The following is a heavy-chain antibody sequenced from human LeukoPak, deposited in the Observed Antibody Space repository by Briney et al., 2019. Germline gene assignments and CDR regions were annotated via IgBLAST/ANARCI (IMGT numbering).Heavy chain of an antibody. V-gene: IGHV3-11*04. CDR2: MSSTGNTI. CDR3: ARSSDYFTYFGL. CDR1: GFTLSNYY. D-gene: IGHD2/OR15-2a*01. J-gene: IGHJ2*01. Sequence: GGSLRLSCAASGFTLSNYYMSWIRQTPGKGLGWISYMSSTGNTIYYEASVKGRFTVSRDSAKNSLFLQMDSLRAEDTGVYFCARSSDYFTYFGLWGRGSLVTVS.